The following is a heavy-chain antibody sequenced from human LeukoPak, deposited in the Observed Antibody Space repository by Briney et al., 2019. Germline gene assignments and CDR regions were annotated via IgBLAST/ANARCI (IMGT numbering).Heavy chain of an antibody. J-gene: IGHJ6*02. Sequence: GASVKVSRKASGGTFSSYAISWVRQAPGQGLEWMGWISAYNGNTNYAQKLQGRVAMTTDTSTSTAYMELRSLRSDDTAVYYCARDVSQDGMDVWGQGATVTVSS. CDR2: ISAYNGNT. CDR3: ARDVSQDGMDV. V-gene: IGHV1-18*01. CDR1: GGTFSSYA.